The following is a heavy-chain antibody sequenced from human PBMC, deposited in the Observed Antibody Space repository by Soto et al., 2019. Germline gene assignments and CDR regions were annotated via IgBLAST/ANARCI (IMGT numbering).Heavy chain of an antibody. J-gene: IGHJ6*02. Sequence: ASVKVSCKASGYTFTGYYMHWVRQAPGQGLEWMGWINPNSGGTNYAQKFQGRVTMTRDTSISTAYMELSRLRSDDTAVYYCATAPNFWSPTYYGMDVWGQGTTVTV. D-gene: IGHD3-3*01. CDR3: ATAPNFWSPTYYGMDV. CDR2: INPNSGGT. CDR1: GYTFTGYY. V-gene: IGHV1-2*02.